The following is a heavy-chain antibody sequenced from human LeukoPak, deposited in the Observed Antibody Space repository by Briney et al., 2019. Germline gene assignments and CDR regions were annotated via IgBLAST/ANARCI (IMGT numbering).Heavy chain of an antibody. CDR3: ASPGLIAAAGGFDY. D-gene: IGHD6-13*01. Sequence: ASVKVSCTASGYTFPGLHIHWVRQAPGQGLEWMGGIIPIFGTANYAQKFQGRVTITADESTSTAYMELSSLRSEDTAVYYCASPGLIAAAGGFDYWGQGTLVTVSS. CDR2: IIPIFGTA. CDR1: GYTFPGLH. V-gene: IGHV1-69*13. J-gene: IGHJ4*02.